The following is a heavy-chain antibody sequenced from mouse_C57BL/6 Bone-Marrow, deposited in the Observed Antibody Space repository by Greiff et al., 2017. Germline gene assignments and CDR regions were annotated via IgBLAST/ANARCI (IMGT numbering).Heavy chain of an antibody. V-gene: IGHV1-81*01. Sequence: QVQLQQSGAELARPGASVKLSCKASGYTFTSYGISWVKQRTGQGLEWIGEIYPRSGNTYYNEKFKGKATLTADKSSSTAYMELRSLTSEDSAVYFCAREGNPRFAYWGQGTLVTVSA. CDR1: GYTFTSYG. J-gene: IGHJ3*01. CDR3: AREGNPRFAY. CDR2: IYPRSGNT.